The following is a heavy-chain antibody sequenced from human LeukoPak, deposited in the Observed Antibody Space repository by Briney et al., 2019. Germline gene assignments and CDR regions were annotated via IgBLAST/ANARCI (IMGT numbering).Heavy chain of an antibody. CDR1: GGSISSGGYY. CDR2: IYCSGST. CDR3: ARDRHGYFDY. J-gene: IGHJ4*02. Sequence: PSETLSLTCTVSGGSISSGGYYWSWIRQHPGKGLEWIGYIYCSGSTYYNPSLKSRVTISVDTSKNQFSLKLSSVTAADTAVYYCARDRHGYFDYWGQGTLVTVSS. V-gene: IGHV4-31*03.